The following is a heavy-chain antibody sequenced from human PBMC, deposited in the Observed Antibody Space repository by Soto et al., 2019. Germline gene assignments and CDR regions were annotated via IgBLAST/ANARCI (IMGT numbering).Heavy chain of an antibody. CDR3: ARGAAAAGTDWFDA. J-gene: IGHJ5*02. CDR1: GFTFDDYA. CDR2: ISWNSGSI. V-gene: IGHV3-9*01. D-gene: IGHD6-13*01. Sequence: PGGSLRLSCAASGFTFDDYAMHWVRQAPGKGLEWVSGISWNSGSIGYADSVKGRFTISRDNAKNSLYLQMNSLRAEDTALYYCARGAAAAGTDWFDAWGQGTPVTVSS.